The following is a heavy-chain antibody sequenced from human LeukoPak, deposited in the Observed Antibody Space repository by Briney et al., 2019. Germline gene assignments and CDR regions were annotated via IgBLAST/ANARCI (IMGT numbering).Heavy chain of an antibody. Sequence: RGSLRLSCAASGFTFCSYEMNWVRQAPREGLGWVSYICSSGSTIYYADSVKGRFTISTDSAKNSLYLQMNSLRAEDTAVYYCARNAFVDSSKTSCYYDYWGQGTLVTVSS. CDR3: ARNAFVDSSKTSCYYDY. D-gene: IGHD2-2*01. CDR2: ICSSGSTI. V-gene: IGHV3-48*03. J-gene: IGHJ4*02. CDR1: GFTFCSYE.